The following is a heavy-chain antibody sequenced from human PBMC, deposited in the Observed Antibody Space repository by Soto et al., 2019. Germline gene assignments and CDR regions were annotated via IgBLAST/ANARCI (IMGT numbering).Heavy chain of an antibody. D-gene: IGHD1-1*01. V-gene: IGHV5-51*01. CDR1: GYSFTSYW. Sequence: GESLKISCKGSGYSFTSYWIGWVRQMPGKGLEWMGIIYPGDSDTRYGPSFQGQVTISADKSISTAYLQWSSLKASDTAMYYCARDLRVRYYYYGMDVWGQGTTVTV. CDR3: ARDLRVRYYYYGMDV. CDR2: IYPGDSDT. J-gene: IGHJ6*02.